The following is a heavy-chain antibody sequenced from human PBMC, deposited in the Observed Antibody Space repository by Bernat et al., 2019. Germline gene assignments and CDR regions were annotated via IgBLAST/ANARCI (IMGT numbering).Heavy chain of an antibody. CDR3: TREKLGYNYYYMDV. D-gene: IGHD1-26*01. CDR1: GFTFGYYA. Sequence: EVQLVVSGGGLVQPGRSPRPSCTASGFTFGYYAMRWVRQAPGKGLAWVSFIRSKAYGGTTEYAASVKGRFTISRDDSKSIAYLQMNSLETEDTAVYYCTREKLGYNYYYMDVWGKGTTVTVSS. J-gene: IGHJ6*03. V-gene: IGHV3-49*04. CDR2: IRSKAYGGTT.